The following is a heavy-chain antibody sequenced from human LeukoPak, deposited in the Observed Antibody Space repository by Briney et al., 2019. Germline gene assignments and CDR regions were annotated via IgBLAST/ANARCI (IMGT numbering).Heavy chain of an antibody. V-gene: IGHV4-59*08. CDR2: IYYSGNT. D-gene: IGHD5-18*01. J-gene: IGHJ4*02. CDR3: ARHGISAYSYATFDY. Sequence: SETLSLTCTVSGGSISSYYWSWIRQPPGKGLEWIGYIYYSGNTNDNPSLKSQVTISLDTSKNQLSLKLSSVTAADTAVYYCARHGISAYSYATFDYWGQGTLVTVSS. CDR1: GGSISSYY.